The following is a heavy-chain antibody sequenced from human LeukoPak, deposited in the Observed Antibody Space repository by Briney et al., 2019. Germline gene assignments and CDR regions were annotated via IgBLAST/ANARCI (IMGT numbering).Heavy chain of an antibody. CDR2: VSTNGDVT. D-gene: IGHD6-13*01. Sequence: PGGSLRLSCVASGLTFNSHSMSWVRQAPGMGLEWVSVVSTNGDVTFYADSVKGRFTISRDNSKNTLFLQMNSLRAEDTAVYYCAKDSSSWPYYGMDVWGQGTTVTVSS. V-gene: IGHV3-23*01. CDR3: AKDSSSWPYYGMDV. J-gene: IGHJ6*02. CDR1: GLTFNSHS.